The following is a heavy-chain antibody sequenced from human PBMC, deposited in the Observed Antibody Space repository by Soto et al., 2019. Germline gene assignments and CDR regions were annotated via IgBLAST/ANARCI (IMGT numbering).Heavy chain of an antibody. V-gene: IGHV5-10-1*01. CDR1: GYSFTSYW. D-gene: IGHD6-13*01. CDR3: ARLQAAAGDNDLTFDY. Sequence: EVQLVQSGAEVKKPGESLRISCKGSGYSFTSYWISWVRQMPGKGLEWMGRIDPSDSYTNFSPSFHSHVTIPADKSSSTAYLQWSSLKASDTAMYYCARLQAAAGDNDLTFDYWGQGTLVTVSS. CDR2: IDPSDSYT. J-gene: IGHJ4*02.